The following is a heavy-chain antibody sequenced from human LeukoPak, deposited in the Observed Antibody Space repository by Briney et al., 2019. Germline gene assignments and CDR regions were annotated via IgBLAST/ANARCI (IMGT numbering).Heavy chain of an antibody. Sequence: GRSLTLSCAASGFTFGSFGMHWVRQAPGKGLEWVAVIWYDASNKYYVDSVKGRFTISRDNSKNTLYLQMNSLRDDDTAVYYCVRGVGVSRFNYLDPWGQGTLVIVSS. CDR1: GFTFGSFG. CDR3: VRGVGVSRFNYLDP. V-gene: IGHV3-33*01. D-gene: IGHD1-7*01. CDR2: IWYDASNK. J-gene: IGHJ5*02.